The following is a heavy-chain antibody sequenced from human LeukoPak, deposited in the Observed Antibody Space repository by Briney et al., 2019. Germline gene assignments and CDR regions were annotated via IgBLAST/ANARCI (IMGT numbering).Heavy chain of an antibody. CDR1: GGSFSGYY. CDR2: INHSGST. Sequence: PSETLSLTCAVYGGSFSGYYWSWIRQPPGKGLEWIGEINHSGSTNYNPSLKSRVTISVDTSKNQFSLKPSSVTAADTAVYYCARRQGSYQSFDYWGQGTLVTVSS. CDR3: ARRQGSYQSFDY. J-gene: IGHJ4*02. V-gene: IGHV4-34*01. D-gene: IGHD3-16*02.